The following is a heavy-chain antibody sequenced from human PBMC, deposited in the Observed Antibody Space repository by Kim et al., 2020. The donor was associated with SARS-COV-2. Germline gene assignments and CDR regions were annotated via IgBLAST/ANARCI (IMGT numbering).Heavy chain of an antibody. V-gene: IGHV4-39*01. J-gene: IGHJ2*01. Sequence: SETLSLTCTVSGGSISSRNHFWGWIRQTPGKGKEWIGNIYYSGTTYCNPSLKSRVTISVDTSNNQFSQTQTSVTAADTAVYSSARSPCSGGGCNYWYFDL. CDR2: IYYSGTT. D-gene: IGHD2-15*01. CDR3: ARSPCSGGGCNYWYFDL. CDR1: GGSISSRNHF.